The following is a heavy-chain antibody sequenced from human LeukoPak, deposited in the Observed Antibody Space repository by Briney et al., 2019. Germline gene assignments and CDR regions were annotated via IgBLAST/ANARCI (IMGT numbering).Heavy chain of an antibody. Sequence: EASVKVSCKASGGTFSSYAISWVRQAPGQGLEWMGGIIPIFGTANYAQKFQGRVTITADESTSTAYMELSSPRSEDTAAYYCARGGSSSLGSFDYWGQGTLVTVSS. CDR2: IIPIFGTA. D-gene: IGHD6-13*01. CDR1: GGTFSSYA. V-gene: IGHV1-69*13. J-gene: IGHJ4*02. CDR3: ARGGSSSLGSFDY.